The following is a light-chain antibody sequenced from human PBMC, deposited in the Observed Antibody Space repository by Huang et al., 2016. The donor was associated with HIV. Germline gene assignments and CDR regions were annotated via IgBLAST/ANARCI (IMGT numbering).Light chain of an antibody. Sequence: EIVLTQSPGTLSLSPGERATLSCRASQSVSSNYLAWYQQKPGQAPRLLFSGACSRSTGLPERFSGSASGTDVTLTITRLEPEDFAVYYCQQYGSSPYTFGQGTKLEIK. CDR3: QQYGSSPYT. CDR1: QSVSSNY. J-gene: IGKJ2*01. CDR2: GAC. V-gene: IGKV3-20*01.